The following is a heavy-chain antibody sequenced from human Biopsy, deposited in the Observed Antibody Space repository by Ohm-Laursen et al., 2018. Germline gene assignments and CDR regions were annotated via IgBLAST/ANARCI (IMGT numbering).Heavy chain of an antibody. CDR2: INHSGRT. D-gene: IGHD3-22*01. Sequence: GTLSLTCPVYGESFNGYYWSWIRQTPGQGLEWIGEINHSGRTNYNPSLKSRVTISVDTSKNQFSLKVRSVTAADTAVYYCVRGVDYYDPYHYYALDVWGQGTTVTVSS. J-gene: IGHJ6*02. V-gene: IGHV4-34*01. CDR3: VRGVDYYDPYHYYALDV. CDR1: GESFNGYY.